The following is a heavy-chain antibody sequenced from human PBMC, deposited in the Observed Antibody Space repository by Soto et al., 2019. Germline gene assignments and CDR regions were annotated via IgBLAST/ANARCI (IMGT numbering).Heavy chain of an antibody. CDR2: IRSKAYGGTT. CDR3: TREGHYYDSSGVNYYYYYGMDV. Sequence: GGSLRLSCTASGFTFGDYAMSWFRQAPGKGLEWVGFIRSKAYGGTTEYAASVKGRFTISRDDSKSIAYLQMNSLKTEDTAVYYCTREGHYYDSSGVNYYYYYGMDVWGQGTTVTVSS. D-gene: IGHD3-22*01. V-gene: IGHV3-49*03. J-gene: IGHJ6*02. CDR1: GFTFGDYA.